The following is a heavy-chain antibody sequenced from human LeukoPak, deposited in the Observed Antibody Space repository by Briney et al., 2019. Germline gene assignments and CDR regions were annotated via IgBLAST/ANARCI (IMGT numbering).Heavy chain of an antibody. D-gene: IGHD4-23*01. V-gene: IGHV4-34*01. CDR1: GGSFNGYH. Sequence: SETLSLTCAVSGGSFNGYHWNWIRQPPGKGLEWIGEINHRGSTNYNPSLKSRVTLSVDTSKNQFSLRLRSVTVADTAVYYCARDPTTVVTTPYYFDDWGQGTQVTVSS. CDR3: ARDPTTVVTTPYYFDD. CDR2: INHRGST. J-gene: IGHJ4*02.